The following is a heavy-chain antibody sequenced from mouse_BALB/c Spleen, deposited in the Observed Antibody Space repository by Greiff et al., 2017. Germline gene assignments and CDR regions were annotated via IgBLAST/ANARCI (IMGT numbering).Heavy chain of an antibody. D-gene: IGHD1-1*01. J-gene: IGHJ4*01. Sequence: EVKLMESGAELVKPGASVKLSCTASGFNIKDTYMHWVKQRPEQGLEWIGRIDPANGNTKYDPKFQGKATITADTSSNTAYLQLSSLTSEDTAVYYCAYYYGSSPMDYWGQGTSVTVSS. CDR3: AYYYGSSPMDY. V-gene: IGHV14-3*02. CDR2: IDPANGNT. CDR1: GFNIKDTY.